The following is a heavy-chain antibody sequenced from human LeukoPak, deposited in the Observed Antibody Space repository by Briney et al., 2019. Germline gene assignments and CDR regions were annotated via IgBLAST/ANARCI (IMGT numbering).Heavy chain of an antibody. D-gene: IGHD5-18*01. CDR1: GFTFNTYG. Sequence: GGSLRLSCAASGFTFNTYGMHWVRQAPGKGLEWVAVISYDGSNKYYADSVKGRFTISRDNSKNTLYLQMNSLRAEDTAVYYCAKDVGGHTAMVIVYYYYMDVWGKGTTVTVSS. CDR3: AKDVGGHTAMVIVYYYYMDV. CDR2: ISYDGSNK. V-gene: IGHV3-30*18. J-gene: IGHJ6*03.